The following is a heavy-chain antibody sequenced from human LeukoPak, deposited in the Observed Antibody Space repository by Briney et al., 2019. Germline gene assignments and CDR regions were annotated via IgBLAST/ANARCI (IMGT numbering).Heavy chain of an antibody. V-gene: IGHV4-38-2*02. CDR1: GYSIRSGYY. Sequence: PSETLSLTCTVSGYSIRSGYYWGWIRQSPGKGLEWIGNIYQTGSTYYNPSLKSRVTISMDTTWNQFSLKLSSVTAADTAVYSCVRDRWWDLYYFDYWGQGTLVTVPS. J-gene: IGHJ4*02. D-gene: IGHD1-26*01. CDR2: IYQTGST. CDR3: VRDRWWDLYYFDY.